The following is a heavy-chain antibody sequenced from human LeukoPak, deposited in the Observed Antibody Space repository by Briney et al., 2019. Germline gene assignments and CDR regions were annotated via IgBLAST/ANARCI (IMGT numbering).Heavy chain of an antibody. CDR2: ISGSGGST. V-gene: IGHV3-23*01. CDR1: GFTFSSYA. D-gene: IGHD6-13*01. Sequence: GGSLRLSCAASGFTFSSYAMSWVRQAPGKGLELVSAISGSGGSTYYADSVKGRFTISRDNSKNTLYLQMNSLRAEDTAVYYCAKDGMGDSSWFFDYWGQGTLVTVSS. CDR3: AKDGMGDSSWFFDY. J-gene: IGHJ4*02.